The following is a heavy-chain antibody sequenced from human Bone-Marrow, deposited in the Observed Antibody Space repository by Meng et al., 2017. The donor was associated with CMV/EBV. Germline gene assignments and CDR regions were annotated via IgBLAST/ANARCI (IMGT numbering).Heavy chain of an antibody. D-gene: IGHD6-19*01. CDR2: INPSGGST. J-gene: IGHJ6*02. V-gene: IGHV1-46*01. CDR3: ATCPPKQWLGTYYYYYGMDV. Sequence: SVKVSCKASGYTFTSYYMHWVRQAPGQGLEWMGIINPSGGSTSYAQKFQGRVTMTRDTSTSTAYMELSRLRSDDTAVYYCATCPPKQWLGTYYYYYGMDVWGQGTTVTVSS. CDR1: GYTFTSYY.